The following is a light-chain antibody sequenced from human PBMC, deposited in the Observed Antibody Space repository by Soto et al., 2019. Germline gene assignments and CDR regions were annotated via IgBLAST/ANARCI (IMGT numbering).Light chain of an antibody. Sequence: QSVLTQPASGSGSPGQSITISCTGTSSDVGGYNYVSWYQQHSGKAPKLMIYDVSNRPSGVSNRFSGSKSGNTASLTISGLQAEDEADYYCGSYASSSTLYVFGTGTKVTV. CDR3: GSYASSSTLYV. V-gene: IGLV2-14*01. CDR2: DVS. J-gene: IGLJ1*01. CDR1: SSDVGGYNY.